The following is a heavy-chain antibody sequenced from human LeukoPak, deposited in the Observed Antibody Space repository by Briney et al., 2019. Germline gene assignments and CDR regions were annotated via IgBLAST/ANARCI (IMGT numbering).Heavy chain of an antibody. D-gene: IGHD6-13*01. J-gene: IGHJ6*03. Sequence: GRSLRLSCAASGFTFSRYGMHWVRQAPGKGLEWVSSISSSSSYIYYADSVKGRFTISRDNAKNSLYLQMNSLRAEDTAVYYCARLEKQLVPPYYYYYYMDVWGKGTTVTVSS. V-gene: IGHV3-21*01. CDR3: ARLEKQLVPPYYYYYYMDV. CDR1: GFTFSRYG. CDR2: ISSSSSYI.